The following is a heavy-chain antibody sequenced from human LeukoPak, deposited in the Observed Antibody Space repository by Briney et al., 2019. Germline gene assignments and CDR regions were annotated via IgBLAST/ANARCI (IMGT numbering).Heavy chain of an antibody. CDR2: CDPEDGET. Sequence: ASVKVSCKVSGYTLTELSMHWVRQAPGKGLEWMGGCDPEDGETIYAQKFQGRVTMTEDTSTDTAYMELSSLRSEDTAVYYCATIFGVVTPFDYWGQGTLVTVSS. J-gene: IGHJ4*02. CDR3: ATIFGVVTPFDY. D-gene: IGHD3-3*01. CDR1: GYTLTELS. V-gene: IGHV1-24*01.